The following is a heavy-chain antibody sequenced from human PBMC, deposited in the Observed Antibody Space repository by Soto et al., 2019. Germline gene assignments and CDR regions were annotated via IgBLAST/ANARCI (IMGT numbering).Heavy chain of an antibody. Sequence: EASVKVSCKASGYTFTGYYMHWVRQAPGQGLEWMGWINPNSGGTNYAQKFQGWVTMTRDTSISTAYMELSRLRSDDTAVYYCARDNSARDTDGTPYWWFDPWGQGTLVTVSS. CDR3: ARDNSARDTDGTPYWWFDP. V-gene: IGHV1-2*04. CDR1: GYTFTGYY. CDR2: INPNSGGT. D-gene: IGHD1-26*01. J-gene: IGHJ5*02.